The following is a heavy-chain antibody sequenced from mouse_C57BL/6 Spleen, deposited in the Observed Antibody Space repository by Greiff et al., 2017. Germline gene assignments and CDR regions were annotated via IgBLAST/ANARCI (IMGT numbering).Heavy chain of an antibody. D-gene: IGHD1-1*01. CDR3: AREDYYGSSPWYFDV. V-gene: IGHV1-81*01. J-gene: IGHJ1*03. CDR1: GYTFTSYG. Sequence: VQLQQSGAELARPGASVKLSCKASGYTFTSYGISWVKQRTGQGLEWIGEIYPRSGNTYYNEKFKGKATLTADKSSSTAYMELRSRTSEDAAVYFCAREDYYGSSPWYFDVWGTGTTVTVSS. CDR2: IYPRSGNT.